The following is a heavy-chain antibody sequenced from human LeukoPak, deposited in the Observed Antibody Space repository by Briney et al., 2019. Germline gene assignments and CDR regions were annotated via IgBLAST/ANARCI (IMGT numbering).Heavy chain of an antibody. D-gene: IGHD4-17*01. CDR3: ARDPNGDYIGAFEF. J-gene: IGHJ3*01. CDR1: GFTFSNYA. CDR2: ITSGGAP. Sequence: GGSLRLSCAASGFTFSNYAVMSVRQAPGQGLELVSAITSGGAPRYADSVKGRFTISRDNSKNTLYLQMNSLRAEDTAQYFCARDPNGDYIGAFEFWGRGTVVTVSS. V-gene: IGHV3-23*01.